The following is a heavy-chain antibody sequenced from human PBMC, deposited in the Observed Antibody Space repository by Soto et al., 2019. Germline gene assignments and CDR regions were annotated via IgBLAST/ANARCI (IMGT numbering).Heavy chain of an antibody. CDR3: AGREGHNRRKAPYYYYYYGMNV. J-gene: IGHJ6*02. Sequence: GTRSLSCAAAGFTLSSYEMDWVRQAPGKGLEWISYIRGSGSTLYHADSVKGRFTISRDNAKSSLYLQMNRLTAEETAVYYCAGREGHNRRKAPYYYYYYGMNVWGQGTTVTVSS. D-gene: IGHD2-15*01. V-gene: IGHV3-48*03. CDR2: IRGSGSTL. CDR1: GFTLSSYE.